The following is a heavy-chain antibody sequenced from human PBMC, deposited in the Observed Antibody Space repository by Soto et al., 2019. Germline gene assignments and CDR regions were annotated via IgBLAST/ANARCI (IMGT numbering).Heavy chain of an antibody. CDR2: ISAYNGNT. D-gene: IGHD3-3*01. Sequence: ASVKVSCKASGYTFTSYGISWVRQAPGQGLEWMGWISAYNGNTNYAQKLQGRVTMTTDTSTSTAYMELRSLRSDDTAVYYCARDVRFLEWLFDRTGAFDIWGQGTMVIVS. J-gene: IGHJ3*02. CDR1: GYTFTSYG. CDR3: ARDVRFLEWLFDRTGAFDI. V-gene: IGHV1-18*04.